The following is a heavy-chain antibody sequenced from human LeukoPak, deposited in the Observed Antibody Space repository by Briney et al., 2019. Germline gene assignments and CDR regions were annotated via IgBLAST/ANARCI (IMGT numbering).Heavy chain of an antibody. CDR3: ARGGSSWYRNLDY. CDR1: GGSISSSNW. CDR2: IYHSGST. Sequence: SGTLSLTCAVSGGSISSSNWWSWVRQPPGKGLEWIGGIYHSGSTNYNPSLKSRVTISVDKSKNQFSLKLSSVTAADTAVYYCARGGSSWYRNLDYWGQGTLVTVSS. V-gene: IGHV4-4*02. J-gene: IGHJ4*02. D-gene: IGHD6-13*01.